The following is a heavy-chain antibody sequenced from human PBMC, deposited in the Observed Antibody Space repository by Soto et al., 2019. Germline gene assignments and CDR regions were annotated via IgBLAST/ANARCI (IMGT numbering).Heavy chain of an antibody. J-gene: IGHJ6*02. CDR1: GYTFSHYG. CDR3: ARGGQECSNSGCGYIYDGMDV. Sequence: GASVKVSCKASGYTFSHYGIGWVRQAPGQGLEWMGWISAYNGNRHFAEVLRGRITMTTNTTTSTADMELRSLSSDDTAVYYCARGGQECSNSGCGYIYDGMDVWGQGTTVTVSS. D-gene: IGHD1-26*01. V-gene: IGHV1-18*01. CDR2: ISAYNGNR.